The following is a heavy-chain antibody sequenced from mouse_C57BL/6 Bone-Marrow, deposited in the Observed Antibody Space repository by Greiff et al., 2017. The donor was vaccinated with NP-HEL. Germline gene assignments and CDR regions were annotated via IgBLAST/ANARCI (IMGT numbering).Heavy chain of an antibody. V-gene: IGHV1-26*01. CDR2: INPNNGGT. CDR3: ATLLWLHWYFDV. J-gene: IGHJ1*03. D-gene: IGHD2-2*01. Sequence: EVQLQQSGPELVKPGASVKISCKASGYTFTDYYMNWVKQSHGKSLEWIGDINPNNGGTSYNQKFKGKATLTVDKSSSTAYMELRSLTSEDSAVYYCATLLWLHWYFDVWGTGTTVTVSS. CDR1: GYTFTDYY.